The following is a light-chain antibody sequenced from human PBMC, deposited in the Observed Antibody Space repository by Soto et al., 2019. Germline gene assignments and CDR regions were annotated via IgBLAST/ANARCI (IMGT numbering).Light chain of an antibody. CDR3: QQRSNWPGT. Sequence: DSVFTQSPGTLSLSPGERATLSCRASQSVSSSYLAWYQQKPGQAPRLLIYDASNRATGIPARFGGSGSGTDFTLTINSLEPEDFAVYYCQQRSNWPGTFGPGTKVDIK. CDR2: DAS. V-gene: IGKV3D-20*02. CDR1: QSVSSSY. J-gene: IGKJ3*01.